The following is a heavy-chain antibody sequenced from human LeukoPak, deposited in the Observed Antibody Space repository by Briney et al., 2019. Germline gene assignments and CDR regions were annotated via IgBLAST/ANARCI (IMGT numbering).Heavy chain of an antibody. CDR1: GFTFYNYA. D-gene: IGHD3-22*01. V-gene: IGHV3-23*01. CDR3: ARLPTFYYDSSGYHYDY. CDR2: TAGSGISK. Sequence: GGSLRLSCVASGFTFYNYAMSWVRQVPGRGLEWASSTAGSGISKDYADSVKGRFTISKDKSKNTLYLQMDNLRAEDTGVYFCARLPTFYYDSSGYHYDYWGQGTLVTVSS. J-gene: IGHJ4*02.